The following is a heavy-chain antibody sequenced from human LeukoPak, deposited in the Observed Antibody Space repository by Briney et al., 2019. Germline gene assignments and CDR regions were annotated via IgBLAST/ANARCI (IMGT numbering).Heavy chain of an antibody. J-gene: IGHJ4*02. Sequence: GGSLRLSCAASGFTFSIYAMSWVRQAPGKGLEWVSAISGSGGSTYYADSVKGRFTISRDNSKNTLSLQMIRLRAEDTAVYYCAKGSSGYCSGGTCYAFDFWGQGTLVAVSS. CDR1: GFTFSIYA. D-gene: IGHD2-15*01. CDR3: AKGSSGYCSGGTCYAFDF. CDR2: ISGSGGST. V-gene: IGHV3-23*01.